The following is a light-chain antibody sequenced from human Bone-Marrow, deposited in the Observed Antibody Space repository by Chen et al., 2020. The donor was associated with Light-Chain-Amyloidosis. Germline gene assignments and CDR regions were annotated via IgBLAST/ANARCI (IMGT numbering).Light chain of an antibody. CDR1: DLPTKY. CDR3: QSADSSGTYEVI. CDR2: RDT. J-gene: IGLJ2*01. V-gene: IGLV3-25*03. Sequence: SYELTQPPSVSVSPGQTARITCSGDDLPTKYAYWYQQKPGQAPVLVIHRDTEKPSGISERISGSSSGTTATLTISGVQAQDEADYHCQSADSSGTYEVIFGEGTKLTVL.